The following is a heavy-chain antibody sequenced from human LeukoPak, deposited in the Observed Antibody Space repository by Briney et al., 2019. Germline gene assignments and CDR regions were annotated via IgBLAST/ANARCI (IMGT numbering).Heavy chain of an antibody. Sequence: GGSLRLSCAASGFTFSSYALNWVRQAPGRGLEWLSYIGPSGTTIYYADSVKGRFTISRDSARNSVYLQMNGLRAEDTAVYYCARDHEAAAAPGYWGQGTLVTVSS. V-gene: IGHV3-48*01. CDR2: IGPSGTTI. CDR1: GFTFSSYA. CDR3: ARDHEAAAAPGY. D-gene: IGHD6-13*01. J-gene: IGHJ4*02.